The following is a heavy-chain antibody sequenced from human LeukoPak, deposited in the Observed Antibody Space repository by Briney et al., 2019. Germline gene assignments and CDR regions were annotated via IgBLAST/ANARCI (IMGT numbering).Heavy chain of an antibody. V-gene: IGHV3-53*01. CDR1: GFIVSNNY. CDR2: NYSGGGT. Sequence: GGSLRLSCAASGFIVSNNYMNWVRQAPGKGLEWVSINYSGGGTYYADSVKGRFTISRDNSKNTLYLQMNSLRADDTAVYYCARGCYYERSGYCPFDYWGPGTLVTVSS. CDR3: ARGCYYERSGYCPFDY. D-gene: IGHD3-22*01. J-gene: IGHJ4*02.